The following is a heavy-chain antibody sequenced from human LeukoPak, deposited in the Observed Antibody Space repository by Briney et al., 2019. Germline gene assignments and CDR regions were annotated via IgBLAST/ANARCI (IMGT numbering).Heavy chain of an antibody. D-gene: IGHD1-26*01. CDR2: IRSKAYDGTT. V-gene: IGHV3-49*03. J-gene: IGHJ4*02. Sequence: GRSLRLSCTASGFTFGDYTMSWFRQAPGKGLEWVGFIRSKAYDGTTEDAASVKGRFTISRDDSKSIAYLQMNSLKTEDTAVYYCIRGGSNSPFDYWGQGTLVTVSS. CDR3: IRGGSNSPFDY. CDR1: GFTFGDYT.